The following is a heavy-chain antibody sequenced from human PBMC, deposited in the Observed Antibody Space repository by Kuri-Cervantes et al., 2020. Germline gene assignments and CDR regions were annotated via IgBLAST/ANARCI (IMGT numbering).Heavy chain of an antibody. D-gene: IGHD6-13*01. J-gene: IGHJ4*02. V-gene: IGHV4-38-2*02. CDR3: ARTTLVAAGTSKAHDN. CDR2: IFHSGGT. Sequence: SETLSLTCTVSGYSINGGFWWGWIRQSPGKGLEWIGSIFHSGGTFYNPSLKSRVSISVDTSKNQFSLKLSSVTAADTAVYYCARTTLVAAGTSKAHDNWGQGTLVTVSS. CDR1: GYSINGGFW.